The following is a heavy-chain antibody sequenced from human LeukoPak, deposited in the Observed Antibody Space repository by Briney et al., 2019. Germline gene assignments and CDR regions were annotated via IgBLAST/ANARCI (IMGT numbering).Heavy chain of an antibody. D-gene: IGHD5-18*01. CDR1: GYTFTSYY. CDR2: INPSGGST. CDR3: AREIDTGSYYYYYGMDV. V-gene: IGHV1-46*01. Sequence: ASVKVSRKASGYTFTSYYMHWVRQAPGQGLEWMGIINPSGGSTSYAQKFQGRVTMTRDTSTSTVYMELSSQRSEDTAVYYCAREIDTGSYYYYYGMDVWGQGTTVTVSS. J-gene: IGHJ6*02.